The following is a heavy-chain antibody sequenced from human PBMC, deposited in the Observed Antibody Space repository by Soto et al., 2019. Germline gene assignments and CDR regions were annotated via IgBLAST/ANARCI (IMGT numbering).Heavy chain of an antibody. CDR1: GGTFSSYA. J-gene: IGHJ5*02. Sequence: QVQLVQSGAEXXXPGSSVKVSCKASGGTFSSYAISWVRQAPGQGLEWMGGIIPIFGTANYAQKFQGRVTITADEATSTAYMELSSLRSEATAVYYCAREGGYCSGGSCLNWFDPWGQGTLVTVSS. CDR3: AREGGYCSGGSCLNWFDP. CDR2: IIPIFGTA. D-gene: IGHD2-15*01. V-gene: IGHV1-69*12.